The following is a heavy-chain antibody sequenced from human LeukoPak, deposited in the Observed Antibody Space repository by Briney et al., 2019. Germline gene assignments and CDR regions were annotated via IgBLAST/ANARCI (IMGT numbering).Heavy chain of an antibody. J-gene: IGHJ4*02. D-gene: IGHD3-10*01. CDR3: AKNRPAVRGDDRP. CDR1: GFTFSSYG. CDR2: ISYDGSNK. Sequence: GGSLRLSCAASGFTFSSYGMHWVRQAPGKGLEWVAVISYDGSNKYYADSVKGRFTISRDNSKNTLYLQMNSLRAEDTAVYYCAKNRPAVRGDDRPWGQGSLVTVSS. V-gene: IGHV3-30*18.